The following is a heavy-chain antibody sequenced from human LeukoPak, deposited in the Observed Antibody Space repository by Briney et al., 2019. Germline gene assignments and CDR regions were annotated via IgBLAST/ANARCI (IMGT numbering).Heavy chain of an antibody. Sequence: SGTLSLTCAVSGGSISSSNWWSWVRQPPGKGLEWIGEMYPSGSTNYNPSLKSRVTISVDTSKNQFSLKLSSVTAADTAVYYCVLTSDYGGNSDYWGQGTLVTVSS. J-gene: IGHJ4*02. D-gene: IGHD4-23*01. CDR3: VLTSDYGGNSDY. CDR1: GGSISSSNW. V-gene: IGHV4-4*02. CDR2: MYPSGST.